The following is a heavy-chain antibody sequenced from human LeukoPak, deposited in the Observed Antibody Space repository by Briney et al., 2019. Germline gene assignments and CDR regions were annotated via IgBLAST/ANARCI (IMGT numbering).Heavy chain of an antibody. CDR3: ARGFDGSASGAGY. Sequence: GGSLRLSCAASGFTVSSNYMSWVRQAPGKGLEWVSVIYSGGSTYYADSVKGRFTISRDNSKNTLYLQMNSLRAEDTAVYYCARGFDGSASGAGYWGQGTLVTVSS. CDR1: GFTVSSNY. D-gene: IGHD1-26*01. CDR2: IYSGGST. J-gene: IGHJ4*02. V-gene: IGHV3-53*01.